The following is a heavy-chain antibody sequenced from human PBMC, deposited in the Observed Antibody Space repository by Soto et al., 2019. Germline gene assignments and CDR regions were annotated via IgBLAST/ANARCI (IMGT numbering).Heavy chain of an antibody. D-gene: IGHD6-13*01. J-gene: IGHJ6*02. CDR1: GGSISSGGYY. Sequence: QVQLQESGPGLVKPSQTLSLTCTVSGGSISSGGYYWSWIRQHPGKGLEWIGYIYYSGSTYYNPSLKSRVTISVDTSKNQFSLKLSSVTAADMAVYYCARVIAAGAYYGMDVWGQGTTVTVSS. CDR2: IYYSGST. V-gene: IGHV4-31*03. CDR3: ARVIAAGAYYGMDV.